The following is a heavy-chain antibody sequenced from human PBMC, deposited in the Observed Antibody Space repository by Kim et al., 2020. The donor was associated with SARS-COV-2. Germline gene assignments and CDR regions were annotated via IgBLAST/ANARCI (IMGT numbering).Heavy chain of an antibody. D-gene: IGHD3-10*01. Sequence: GGSLRLSCTASGFTFGDYAMSWFRQAPGKGLEWVGFIRSKAYGGTTEYAASVKGRFTISRDDSKSIAYLQMNSLKTEDTAVYYCTRADGDYYYYYGMDVWGQGTTVTVSS. J-gene: IGHJ6*02. V-gene: IGHV3-49*03. CDR2: IRSKAYGGTT. CDR1: GFTFGDYA. CDR3: TRADGDYYYYYGMDV.